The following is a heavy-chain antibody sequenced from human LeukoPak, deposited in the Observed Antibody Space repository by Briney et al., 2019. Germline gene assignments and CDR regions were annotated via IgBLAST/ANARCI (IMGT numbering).Heavy chain of an antibody. CDR1: GRSISSYY. CDR3: TRGGSSSWYH. D-gene: IGHD6-13*01. Sequence: KPSETLSLTCTVSGRSISSYYWSWIRQPPGKGLEWIGYIYYSGSTNYNPSLKSRVTISVDTSKNQFSLKLSSVTAADTAVYYCTRGGSSSWYHWGQGTLVTVSS. CDR2: IYYSGST. V-gene: IGHV4-59*01. J-gene: IGHJ4*02.